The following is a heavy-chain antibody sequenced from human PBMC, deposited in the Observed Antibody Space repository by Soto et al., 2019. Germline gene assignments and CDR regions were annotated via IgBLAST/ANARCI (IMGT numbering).Heavy chain of an antibody. CDR3: ARVTVVVITQYFDY. V-gene: IGHV4-30-4*01. CDR1: GGSISSGDYY. J-gene: IGHJ4*02. D-gene: IGHD3-22*01. CDR2: IYYSGST. Sequence: SETLSLTCTVSGGSISSGDYYWSWIRQPPGKGLEWIGYIYYSGSTYYNPSLKSRVTISVDTSKNQFSLKLSSVTAADTAVYYCARVTVVVITQYFDYWGQGTLVTVYS.